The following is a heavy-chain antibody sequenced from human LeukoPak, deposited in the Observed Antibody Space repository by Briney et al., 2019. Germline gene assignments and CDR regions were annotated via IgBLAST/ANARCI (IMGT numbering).Heavy chain of an antibody. CDR1: GYTFTNYW. Sequence: GESLKISCKGSGYTFTNYWIGWVRQMPGKGLEWMGIIYPGDSDTRYSPSFQGQVTISADKSISTAYLQWNSLKASDTAMYYCARRGWLQADNAFDIWGQGTMVTVSS. D-gene: IGHD5-24*01. CDR3: ARRGWLQADNAFDI. V-gene: IGHV5-51*01. J-gene: IGHJ3*02. CDR2: IYPGDSDT.